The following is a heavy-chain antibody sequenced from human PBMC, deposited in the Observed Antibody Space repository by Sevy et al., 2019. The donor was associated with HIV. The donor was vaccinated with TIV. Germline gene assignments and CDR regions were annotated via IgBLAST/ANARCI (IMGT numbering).Heavy chain of an antibody. CDR2: ISAYNGNT. D-gene: IGHD3-10*01. J-gene: IGHJ4*02. Sequence: ASVKVSCKASGYTFTSYGISWVRQAPGQGLEWMGWISAYNGNTNYAQKLQGRVTMTTDTSTGTAYMELRSLRSDDTAVYYCARDGGLLWFGELDYWGQGTLVTVST. CDR1: GYTFTSYG. CDR3: ARDGGLLWFGELDY. V-gene: IGHV1-18*01.